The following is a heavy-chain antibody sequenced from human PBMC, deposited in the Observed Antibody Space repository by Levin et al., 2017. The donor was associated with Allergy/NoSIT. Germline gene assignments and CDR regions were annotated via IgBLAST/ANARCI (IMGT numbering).Heavy chain of an antibody. Sequence: ASVKVSCKASGGTFSSYAISWVRQAPGQGLEWMGGIIPIFGTANYAQKFQGRVTITADKSTSTAYMELSSLRSEDTAVYYCARGGSSSRYYYYGMDVWGQGTTVTVSS. D-gene: IGHD6-6*01. J-gene: IGHJ6*02. CDR1: GGTFSSYA. CDR3: ARGGSSSRYYYYGMDV. CDR2: IIPIFGTA. V-gene: IGHV1-69*06.